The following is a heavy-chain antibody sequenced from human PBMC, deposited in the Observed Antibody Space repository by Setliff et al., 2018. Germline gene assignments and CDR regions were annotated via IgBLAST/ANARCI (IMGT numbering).Heavy chain of an antibody. CDR2: ISAYDGNT. CDR1: GYSFASYG. V-gene: IGHV1-18*04. J-gene: IGHJ6*03. Sequence: ASVKVSCKTSGYSFASYGITWVRQAPGQGLEWMGWISAYDGNTRFAQNIQGRVTMTTDTPTSTAYMELRSLRSDDTAVYYCAREGVDTRSSTDYRYYMDVWGKGTTVTVSS. CDR3: AREGVDTRSSTDYRYYMDV. D-gene: IGHD5-18*01.